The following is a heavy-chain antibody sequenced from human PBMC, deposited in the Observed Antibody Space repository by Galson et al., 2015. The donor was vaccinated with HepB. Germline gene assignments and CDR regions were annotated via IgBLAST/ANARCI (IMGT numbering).Heavy chain of an antibody. Sequence: SLRLSCAASGFTFSSHAMNWVRQAPGKGLVWVSGINNDGGGAKHADSVKGRFSISRDNSRNTLYLQMNTLRVEDTAVYYCATRDWGLVLGGWGQGSLVTVSS. CDR1: GFTFSSHA. CDR2: INNDGGGA. D-gene: IGHD2-21*01. CDR3: ATRDWGLVLGG. V-gene: IGHV3-23*01. J-gene: IGHJ4*02.